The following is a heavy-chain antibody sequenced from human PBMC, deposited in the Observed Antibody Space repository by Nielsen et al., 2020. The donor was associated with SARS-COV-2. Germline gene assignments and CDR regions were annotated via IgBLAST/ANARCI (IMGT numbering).Heavy chain of an antibody. V-gene: IGHV3-30-3*01. CDR3: ARDWSRAFDV. J-gene: IGHJ3*01. CDR1: GFAFSRYV. CDR2: ISYDGSHD. Sequence: GESLKISCAASGFAFSRYVMHWVRQAPGKGLEWVALISYDGSHDYYTDSVKGRFTISRDNAKNSMSLQMNSLRVEDTAVYYCARDWSRAFDVWGQGTMVTVSS.